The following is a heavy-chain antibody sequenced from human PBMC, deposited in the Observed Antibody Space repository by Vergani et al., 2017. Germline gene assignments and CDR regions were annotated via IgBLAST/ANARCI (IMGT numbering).Heavy chain of an antibody. CDR2: IYTSGST. Sequence: QVQLQESGPGLVKPSQTLSLTCTVSGGSISSGRYYWSWIRQPAGKGLEWIGRIYTSGSTNYNPSLKSRVTISVDTSKNQFSLKLSSVTAADTAVYYCARERVTIVATIDYWGQGTLVTVSS. J-gene: IGHJ4*02. CDR1: GGSISSGRYY. D-gene: IGHD5-12*01. CDR3: ARERVTIVATIDY. V-gene: IGHV4-61*02.